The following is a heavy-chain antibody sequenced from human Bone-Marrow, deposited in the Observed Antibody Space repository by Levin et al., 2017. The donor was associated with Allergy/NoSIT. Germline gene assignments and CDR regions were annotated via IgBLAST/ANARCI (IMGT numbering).Heavy chain of an antibody. Sequence: PGGSLRLSCAVYGGSFSGYYWSWIRQPPGKGLEWIGEINHSGSTNYNPSLKSRVTISVDTSKNQFSLKVSSVTAADTAVYYCARRRKAYSSSWLDYWGQGTLVTVSS. V-gene: IGHV4-34*01. D-gene: IGHD6-13*01. CDR3: ARRRKAYSSSWLDY. CDR2: INHSGST. J-gene: IGHJ4*02. CDR1: GGSFSGYY.